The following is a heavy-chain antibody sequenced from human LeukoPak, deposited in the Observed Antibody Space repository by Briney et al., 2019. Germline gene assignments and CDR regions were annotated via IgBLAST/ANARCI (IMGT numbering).Heavy chain of an antibody. D-gene: IGHD1-1*01. V-gene: IGHV3-9*01. J-gene: IGHJ2*01. CDR1: GFTFDDYA. CDR2: ITWNSGDI. Sequence: GGSLRLSCAASGFTFDDYAMHWVRQAPGKGLEWVSGITWNSGDIGYADPVKGRFTISRDNAKNSLYLQMNSLRTEDTALYYCAKEVELATPQKPAWYLDLWGRGTLVTVSS. CDR3: AKEVELATPQKPAWYLDL.